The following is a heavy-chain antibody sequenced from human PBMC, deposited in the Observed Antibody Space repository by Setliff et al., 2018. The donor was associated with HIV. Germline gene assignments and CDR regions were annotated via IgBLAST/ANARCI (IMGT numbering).Heavy chain of an antibody. CDR1: GYTFTSYG. CDR2: ISTYNGNT. CDR3: ARDSDHSGYSYGRFDP. V-gene: IGHV1-18*01. Sequence: GASVKVSCKASGYTFTSYGITWVRQAPGQGLEWMGWISTYNGNTHYAQKLQGRVTMTTDTSTSTAYMELRSLRSDDTAMYYCARDSDHSGYSYGRFDPWGQGTLVTVSS. J-gene: IGHJ5*02. D-gene: IGHD5-18*01.